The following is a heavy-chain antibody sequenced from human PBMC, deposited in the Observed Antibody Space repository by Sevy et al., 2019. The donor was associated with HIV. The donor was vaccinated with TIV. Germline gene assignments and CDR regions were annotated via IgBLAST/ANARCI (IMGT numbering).Heavy chain of an antibody. CDR3: ATSRSGYYDSSGYYIY. V-gene: IGHV5-51*01. Sequence: GESLKISCKGSGYSFTSHWIGWVRHMPGKGLEWMGIIYPDDSDTRYSPSFEGQVTFSADKSISTAYLQWSSLKASDTAMYYCATSRSGYYDSSGYYIYWGQGTLVTVSS. J-gene: IGHJ4*02. CDR1: GYSFTSHW. D-gene: IGHD3-22*01. CDR2: IYPDDSDT.